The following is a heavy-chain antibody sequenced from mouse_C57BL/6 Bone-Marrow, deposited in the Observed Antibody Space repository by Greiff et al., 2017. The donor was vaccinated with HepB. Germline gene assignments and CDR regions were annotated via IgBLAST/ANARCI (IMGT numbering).Heavy chain of an antibody. J-gene: IGHJ4*01. D-gene: IGHD2-4*01. V-gene: IGHV2-5*01. CDR1: GFSLPSYG. CDR2: LWRGGST. Sequence: VQGVESGPGLVQPSQSLSITCPVSGFSLPSYGVHWVRQSPGQGLEWLGVLWRGGSTDYNAAFMSRLSIPKDNSKSQVFFKMNSLQADDTAIYYCATPMITTLDYYAMDYWGQGTSVTVSS. CDR3: ATPMITTLDYYAMDY.